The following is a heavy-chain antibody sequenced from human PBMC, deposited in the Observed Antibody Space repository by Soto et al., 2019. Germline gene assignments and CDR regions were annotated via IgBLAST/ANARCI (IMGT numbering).Heavy chain of an antibody. CDR1: GFTFSSFA. CDR2: ISCSGGST. CDR3: AKEPTVPTTVTDID. J-gene: IGHJ4*02. Sequence: EVQLLESGGGLVQPGGSLSLSCAASGFTFSSFAMSCVRLARGKALEWVSAISCSGGSTYYADSVKGRFTISRDNSKNTLYLQMNRLRAEDTAGYYCAKEPTVPTTVTDIDWGQGTLVTVSS. D-gene: IGHD4-17*01. V-gene: IGHV3-23*01.